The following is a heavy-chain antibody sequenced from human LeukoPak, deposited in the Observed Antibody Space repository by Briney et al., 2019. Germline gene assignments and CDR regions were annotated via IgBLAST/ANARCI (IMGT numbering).Heavy chain of an antibody. CDR2: ISSSSNYI. CDR1: GFTFSTYS. V-gene: IGHV3-21*01. J-gene: IGHJ5*02. CDR3: APGPPYVT. D-gene: IGHD3-16*01. Sequence: GGSLRLSCAASGFTFSTYSMNWVRQAPGKGLEWVSSISSSSNYIYYADSVKGRITISRDNAKNSLYLQMNSLRAEDTAVYYCAPGPPYVTWGQGTLVTVSS.